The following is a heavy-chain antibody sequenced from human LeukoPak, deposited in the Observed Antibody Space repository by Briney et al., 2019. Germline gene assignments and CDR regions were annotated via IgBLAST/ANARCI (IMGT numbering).Heavy chain of an antibody. CDR3: ARDQTTYDFWSGYYETPFDY. Sequence: GGSLRLSCAASGFTFSSYSMNWVRQAPGKGLEWVSYISSSSSTIYYADSVKVRFTISRDNAKNSLYLQMNSLRAEDTAVYYCARDQTTYDFWSGYYETPFDYWGQGTLVTVSS. V-gene: IGHV3-48*01. J-gene: IGHJ4*02. CDR1: GFTFSSYS. D-gene: IGHD3-3*01. CDR2: ISSSSSTI.